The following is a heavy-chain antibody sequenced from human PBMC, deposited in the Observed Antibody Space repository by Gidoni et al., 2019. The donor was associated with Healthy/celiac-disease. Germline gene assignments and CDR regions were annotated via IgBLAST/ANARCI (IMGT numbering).Heavy chain of an antibody. CDR2: IYHSGST. Sequence: QVQLQESGPGLVKPSGTLSLTCAVSGGSISRSNWWSWVRQPPGKGLEWIGEIYHSGSTNYNPSLKSRVTISVDKSKNQFSLKLSSVTAADTAVYYCARIVPGYCSSTSCYYDAFDIWGQGTMVTVSS. CDR3: ARIVPGYCSSTSCYYDAFDI. CDR1: GGSISRSNW. V-gene: IGHV4-4*02. D-gene: IGHD2-2*01. J-gene: IGHJ3*02.